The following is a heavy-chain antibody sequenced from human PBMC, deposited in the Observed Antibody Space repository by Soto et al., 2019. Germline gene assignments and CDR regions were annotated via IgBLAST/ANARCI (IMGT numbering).Heavy chain of an antibody. D-gene: IGHD3-10*01. CDR2: INPSRGST. Sequence: ASVKVSCKASEYTFANYYVHWVRQAPGQGLEWMGIINPSRGSTSYAQKFQDRVTMTRDTSISIVYMELSSLRSDDTAVYYCAGARGAREAFDIWGQGTMVTVSS. CDR3: AGARGAREAFDI. CDR1: EYTFANYY. J-gene: IGHJ3*02. V-gene: IGHV1-46*01.